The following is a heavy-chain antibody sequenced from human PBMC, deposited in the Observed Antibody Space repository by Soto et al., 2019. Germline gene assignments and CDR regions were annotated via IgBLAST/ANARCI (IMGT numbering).Heavy chain of an antibody. J-gene: IGHJ5*02. CDR1: GVPFSSSE. D-gene: IGHD2-15*01. Sequence: EVQLVESGGGAVQPGGSLRLSCVVSGVPFSSSEMSWVRQAPGKGPEWLSYINVAGSTVTYADSVKGRFTISRDNAKNSLYLEMNRLGVDDTAVYYCARTSPRSSCYAFDPWGLGTLVTVSS. CDR3: ARTSPRSSCYAFDP. CDR2: INVAGSTV. V-gene: IGHV3-48*03.